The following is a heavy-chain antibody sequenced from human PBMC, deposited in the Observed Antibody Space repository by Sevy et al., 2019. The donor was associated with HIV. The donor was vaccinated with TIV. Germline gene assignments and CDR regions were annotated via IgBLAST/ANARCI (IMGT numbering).Heavy chain of an antibody. J-gene: IGHJ4*02. Sequence: GGSLRLSCSASGFIFSSYTMIWVRQAVGRGLEWVASSGGSGDYIHYADSLKGRFTISRDNAKNLLYLQMNSLRADDTAVYYCARDHGYCSGGSCYSGGYWGQGTLVTVSS. D-gene: IGHD2-15*01. V-gene: IGHV3-21*01. CDR1: GFIFSSYT. CDR3: ARDHGYCSGGSCYSGGY. CDR2: SGGSGDYI.